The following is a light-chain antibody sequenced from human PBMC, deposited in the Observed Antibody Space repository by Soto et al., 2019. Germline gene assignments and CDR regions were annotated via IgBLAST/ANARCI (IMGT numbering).Light chain of an antibody. CDR2: IAS. V-gene: IGKV3-20*01. Sequence: EIVLTQSPDTLSLSPGERATLSCRASQSVSGSNLAWYQHKPGQGPSLLIYIASRRATGIPDRFSGSGSGTEFTLTISRLEPEDFAVYYCQQHGSGPWTFGQGTKVEIK. CDR1: QSVSGSN. CDR3: QQHGSGPWT. J-gene: IGKJ1*01.